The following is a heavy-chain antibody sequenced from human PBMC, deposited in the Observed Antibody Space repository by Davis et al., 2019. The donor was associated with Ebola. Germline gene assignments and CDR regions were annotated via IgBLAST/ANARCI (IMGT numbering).Heavy chain of an antibody. D-gene: IGHD3-22*01. Sequence: GESLKISCKASGYSFSTHWIGWVRQMPGKGLEWMGIIYPGDSDTRYSPSFQGQVTISVDKSISTAYLQWSSLKASDTAMYYCARWKACDYDSGGFVCYYTMDVWGRGTTVTVSS. J-gene: IGHJ6*04. CDR3: ARWKACDYDSGGFVCYYTMDV. CDR1: GYSFSTHW. CDR2: IYPGDSDT. V-gene: IGHV5-51*01.